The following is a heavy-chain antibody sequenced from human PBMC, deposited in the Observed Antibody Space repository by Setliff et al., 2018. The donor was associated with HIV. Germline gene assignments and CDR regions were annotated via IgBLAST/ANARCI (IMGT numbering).Heavy chain of an antibody. Sequence: SETLSLTCAVYGGSFSGWYWTWIRLIPGKGLEWIGEIEYGGSTTYNPSLESRVTISVDTSKTQFSLKLSDVTVADTGIYYCARGPARRYRFSTVYGLWGPGTRVTVTS. J-gene: IGHJ3*01. CDR1: GGSFSGWY. CDR2: IEYGGST. D-gene: IGHD2-2*01. V-gene: IGHV4-34*01. CDR3: ARGPARRYRFSTVYGL.